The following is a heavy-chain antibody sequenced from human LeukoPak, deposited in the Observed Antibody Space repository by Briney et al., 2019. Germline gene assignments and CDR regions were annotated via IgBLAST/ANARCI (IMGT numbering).Heavy chain of an antibody. V-gene: IGHV1-8*02. J-gene: IGHJ6*03. Sequence: ASVKVSCKASNYTFITYDINWVRQAPGQGLEWMGWISAKNGDTNYSQKFQGRVTMTRNTSISTAYMELSSLRSEDTAVYYCARGIREQYYYYYYYMDVWGKGTTVTISS. CDR2: ISAKNGDT. CDR1: NYTFITYD. CDR3: ARGIREQYYYYYYYMDV.